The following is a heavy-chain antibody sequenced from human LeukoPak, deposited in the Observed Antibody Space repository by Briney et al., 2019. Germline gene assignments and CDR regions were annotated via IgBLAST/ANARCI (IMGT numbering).Heavy chain of an antibody. V-gene: IGHV3-23*01. CDR1: GFSFSSYW. J-gene: IGHJ4*02. Sequence: GGSLRLSCAASGFSFSSYWMHWVRQAPGKGLEWVSSIFPSGGEIHYADSVRGRFTISRDNSKSTLSLQMNSLRAEDTAIYYCATYRQVLLPFESWGQGTLVTVSS. CDR3: ATYRQVLLPFES. CDR2: IFPSGGEI. D-gene: IGHD5-18*01.